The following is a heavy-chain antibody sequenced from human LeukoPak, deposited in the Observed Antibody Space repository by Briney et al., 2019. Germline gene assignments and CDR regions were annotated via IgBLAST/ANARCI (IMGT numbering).Heavy chain of an antibody. J-gene: IGHJ4*02. CDR3: ARVRRDIVATIPPYFDY. V-gene: IGHV4-39*07. CDR1: GGSISSTTYY. D-gene: IGHD5-12*01. Sequence: SETLSLTCIVSGGSISSTTYYWGWIRQPPGKGLEWIGSMSYRGTTYYNPSLKSRVTISVDTSKNQFSLKLSSVTAADTAMYYCARVRRDIVATIPPYFDYWGQGTLVTVSS. CDR2: MSYRGTT.